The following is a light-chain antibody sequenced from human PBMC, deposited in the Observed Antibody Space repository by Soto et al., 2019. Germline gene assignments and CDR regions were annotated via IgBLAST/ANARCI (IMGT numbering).Light chain of an antibody. V-gene: IGKV1-5*01. CDR3: QQYNSYSEA. J-gene: IGKJ5*01. CDR2: DAS. CDR1: QSISSW. Sequence: DIQMTQSPSTLSASVGDRVTITCRASQSISSWLAWYQQEPGKSPKLLIYDASSLESGVPSRFSGSGSGTEFTLTISSLQPDDFATYYCQQYNSYSEAFGQGTRLE.